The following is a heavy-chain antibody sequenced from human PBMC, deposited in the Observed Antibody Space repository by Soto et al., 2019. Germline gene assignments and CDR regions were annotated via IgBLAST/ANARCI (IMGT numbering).Heavy chain of an antibody. CDR2: MNPNSGNT. J-gene: IGHJ6*02. Sequence: ASVKVSCKASGYTFTSYYINWVRQATGQGLEWMGWMNPNSGNTGYAQKFQGRVTMTRNTSISTAYMELSSLRSEDTAVYYCARSYSSGWYLVFSVGHYGMDVWGQGTTVTVSS. V-gene: IGHV1-8*01. D-gene: IGHD6-19*01. CDR3: ARSYSSGWYLVFSVGHYGMDV. CDR1: GYTFTSYY.